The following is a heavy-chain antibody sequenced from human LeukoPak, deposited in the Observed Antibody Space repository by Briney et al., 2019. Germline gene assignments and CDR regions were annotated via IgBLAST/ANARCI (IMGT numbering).Heavy chain of an antibody. CDR1: GFTFSNAW. J-gene: IGHJ6*02. V-gene: IGHV3-15*01. Sequence: GGSLRLSCAASGFTFSNAWMSWVRQAPGKGLEWVGRIKSKTDGGTTDYAAPVKGRFTISRDDSKNTLYLQMNSLRAEDTAVYYCAKFSVGCTNGVCYQDLPYYYYGMDVWGQGTTVTVSS. D-gene: IGHD2-8*01. CDR3: AKFSVGCTNGVCYQDLPYYYYGMDV. CDR2: IKSKTDGGTT.